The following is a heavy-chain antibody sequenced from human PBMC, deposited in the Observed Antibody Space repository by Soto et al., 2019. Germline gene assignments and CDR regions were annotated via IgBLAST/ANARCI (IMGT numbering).Heavy chain of an antibody. V-gene: IGHV3-23*01. D-gene: IGHD2-15*01. CDR3: AKRTTGYCSGGICYYFDY. CDR2: ISGSGEIT. CDR1: GFTFSSYA. J-gene: IGHJ4*02. Sequence: PGGSLRLSCAASGFTFSSYAMSWVRQAPGKGLEWVSVISGSGEITYYADSVKGQFTISRDNSKNTLYLQMNSLRAEDTAVYYCAKRTTGYCSGGICYYFDYCGQGSLVTVSS.